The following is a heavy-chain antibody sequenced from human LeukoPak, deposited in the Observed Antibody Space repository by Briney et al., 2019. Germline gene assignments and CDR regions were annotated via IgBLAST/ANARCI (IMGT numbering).Heavy chain of an antibody. Sequence: ASVKVSCKASGYTFTNYGLSWVRQAPEQGLEWMGWISGYNSNTHYAQKLQGRVTMTTDTSTSTAYMELRSLRSDDTAVYYCARDQERWELLSGPFDYWGQGTLVTVSS. CDR1: GYTFTNYG. CDR2: ISGYNSNT. J-gene: IGHJ4*02. CDR3: ARDQERWELLSGPFDY. V-gene: IGHV1-18*01. D-gene: IGHD1-26*01.